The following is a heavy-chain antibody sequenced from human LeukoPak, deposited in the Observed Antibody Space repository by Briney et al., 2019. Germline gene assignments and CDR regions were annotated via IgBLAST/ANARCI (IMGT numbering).Heavy chain of an antibody. CDR3: ARGGGSGWYDYYYYYYMDV. V-gene: IGHV1-2*02. CDR2: INPNSGGT. Sequence: ASVKVSCKASGYTVTGYYMHWVRQAPGHGLEWMGWINPNSGGTNYAQKFQGRVTMTRDTSISTAYMELSRLRSDDTAVYYCARGGGSGWYDYYYYYYMDVWGKGTTVTVSS. CDR1: GYTVTGYY. J-gene: IGHJ6*03. D-gene: IGHD6-13*01.